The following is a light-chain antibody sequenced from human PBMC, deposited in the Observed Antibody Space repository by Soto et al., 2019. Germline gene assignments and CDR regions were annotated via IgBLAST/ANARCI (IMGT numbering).Light chain of an antibody. J-gene: IGLJ2*01. CDR1: SSDVGGYKY. Sequence: QPVLTQPASVSGSPGQSITISCTGTSSDVGGYKYVSWYQQRPGRVPKLMIYDVSNRPSGVSTRFSGSKSGNTASLTISGLQAEDEADYYCSSFTRSSTLVFGGGTKVTVL. CDR3: SSFTRSSTLV. V-gene: IGLV2-14*01. CDR2: DVS.